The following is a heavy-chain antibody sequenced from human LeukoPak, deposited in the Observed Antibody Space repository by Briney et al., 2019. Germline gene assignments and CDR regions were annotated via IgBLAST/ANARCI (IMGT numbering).Heavy chain of an antibody. CDR1: GDSIRNYY. D-gene: IGHD3-16*01. CDR2: VHYSGTA. Sequence: SETLSLTCTVSGDSIRNYYWSWIRQPPGKGLAWIGYVHYSGTANYNPSLKSRVTISVDTSKNHLSLKLSSVTAADTAVYYCARDRWGTSYFDYWGQGTLVTVSS. V-gene: IGHV4-59*01. CDR3: ARDRWGTSYFDY. J-gene: IGHJ4*02.